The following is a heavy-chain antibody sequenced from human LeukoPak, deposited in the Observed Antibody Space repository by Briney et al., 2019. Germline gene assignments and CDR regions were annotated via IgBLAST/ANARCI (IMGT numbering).Heavy chain of an antibody. V-gene: IGHV1-18*01. J-gene: IGHJ4*02. CDR1: GYTFNSYD. D-gene: IGHD3-10*01. Sequence: ASVKVSCKPSGYTFNSYDITWVRQAPGQGLEWMGWISAYNGNTNYAQKVQGRVTMTTDTSTSTAYMELRSLRSDDTAVYYCARVSHYYGSEIEYWGQGTLVTVSS. CDR2: ISAYNGNT. CDR3: ARVSHYYGSEIEY.